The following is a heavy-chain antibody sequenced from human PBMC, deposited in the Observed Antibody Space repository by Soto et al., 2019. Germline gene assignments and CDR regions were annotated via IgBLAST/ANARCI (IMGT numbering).Heavy chain of an antibody. D-gene: IGHD5-12*01. CDR1: GFTFSSYS. CDR3: ARSNSGYDRNLFDY. V-gene: IGHV3-48*01. CDR2: ISSSSSTI. Sequence: GESLRLSCAASGFTFSSYSMNWVRQAPGKGLEWVSYISSSSSTIYYADSVKGRFTISRDNAKNSLYLQMNSLRAEDTAVYYCARSNSGYDRNLFDYWGQGTLVTVSS. J-gene: IGHJ4*02.